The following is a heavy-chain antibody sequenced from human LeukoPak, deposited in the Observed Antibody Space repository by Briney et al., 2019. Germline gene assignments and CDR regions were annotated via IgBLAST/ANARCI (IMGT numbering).Heavy chain of an antibody. D-gene: IGHD6-13*01. J-gene: IGHJ4*02. CDR3: TTGPLSIAAVVNDY. CDR1: GFTVSTNY. V-gene: IGHV3-66*01. Sequence: GGSLRLSCTASGFTVSTNYMSWVRQAPGKGLEWVSVIYRGGSTYYADSVKGRFTISRDNSKNALYLQMNSLKTEDTALYYCTTGPLSIAAVVNDYWGQGTLVTVSS. CDR2: IYRGGST.